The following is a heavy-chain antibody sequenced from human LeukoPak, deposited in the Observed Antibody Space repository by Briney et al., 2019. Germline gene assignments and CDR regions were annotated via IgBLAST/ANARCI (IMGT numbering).Heavy chain of an antibody. Sequence: PSETLSLTCAVYGGSFSGYYWSWIRQPPGKGLECIGYIYYSGSTNYNPSLKSRVTISVDTSKNQFSLKLSSVTAADTAVYYCARHRYSYGLVDYWGQGTLVTVSS. J-gene: IGHJ4*02. CDR1: GGSFSGYY. CDR3: ARHRYSYGLVDY. V-gene: IGHV4-59*08. CDR2: IYYSGST. D-gene: IGHD5-18*01.